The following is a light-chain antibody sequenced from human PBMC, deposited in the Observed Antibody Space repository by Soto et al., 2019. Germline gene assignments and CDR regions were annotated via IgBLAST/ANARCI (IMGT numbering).Light chain of an antibody. CDR2: GAS. J-gene: IGKJ1*01. CDR3: QQYSSYST. CDR1: QSVSSSY. V-gene: IGKV3-20*01. Sequence: EIVLTQSPGTPSFSPGERATLSCRASQSVSSSYLAWYQQKPGQAPRLLIYGASSRATGIPDRFSGSGSGTDFTLTISSLQADDFATYYCQQYSSYSTFGQGTKVDIK.